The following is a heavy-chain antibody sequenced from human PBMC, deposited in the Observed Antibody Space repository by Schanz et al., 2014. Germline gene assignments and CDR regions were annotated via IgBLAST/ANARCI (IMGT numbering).Heavy chain of an antibody. CDR1: GGSISSSDW. Sequence: QVQLQESGPGLVKPSGTLSLTCAVSGGSISSSDWWSWVRQPPGKGLEWIGEINQSGTTNYNPSRKSRVTISVDTSKSQCSLNLSSASAADTAVYYWARDRGHCDLPGDIWGQGTMVTVSS. D-gene: IGHD2-21*02. J-gene: IGHJ3*02. CDR3: ARDRGHCDLPGDI. CDR2: INQSGTT. V-gene: IGHV4-4*02.